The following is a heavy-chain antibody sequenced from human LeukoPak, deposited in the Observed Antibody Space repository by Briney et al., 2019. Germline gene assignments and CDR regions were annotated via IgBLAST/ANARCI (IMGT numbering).Heavy chain of an antibody. CDR3: TKVPSPGVGAF. CDR1: GFTFSSYD. D-gene: IGHD1-26*01. Sequence: PGGSLRLSCAASGFTFSSYDMTWVRQAPGKGLEWVAIVSGSGAGKYYADSVKGRFTISRDNSKNTLYMQMNSLRAEDTAVYYCTKVPSPGVGAFWGQGTLVTVSS. J-gene: IGHJ4*02. V-gene: IGHV3-23*01. CDR2: VSGSGAGK.